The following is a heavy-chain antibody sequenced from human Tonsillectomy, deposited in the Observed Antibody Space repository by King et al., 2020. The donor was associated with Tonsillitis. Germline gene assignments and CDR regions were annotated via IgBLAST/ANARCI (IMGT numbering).Heavy chain of an antibody. CDR1: GGSISSYY. CDR2: IYYSGST. CDR3: ARHEEDIVQINI. J-gene: IGHJ4*02. D-gene: IGHD2-8*01. Sequence: VQLQESGPGLVKPSETLSLTCTVSGGSISSYYWSWIRQPPGKGLEWIGYIYYSGSTNYNPSLKSRVTISVDTSKNQFSLKLSSVTAADTAVYYCARHEEDIVQINIWGQGTLVTVSS. V-gene: IGHV4-59*08.